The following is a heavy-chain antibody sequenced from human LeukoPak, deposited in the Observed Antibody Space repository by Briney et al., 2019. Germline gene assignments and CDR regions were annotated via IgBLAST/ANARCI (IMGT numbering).Heavy chain of an antibody. V-gene: IGHV3-7*01. CDR2: INYDGSEK. D-gene: IGHD3-16*01. CDR1: GFTFDDYG. Sequence: GGSLRLSCAASGFTFDDYGMNWVRQAPGKGLEWVANINYDGSEKHFVDSVRGRFTISRDNAKNSLYLQMNSLRVEDTAIYYCARGGGLTDYWGQGTLVTVSS. J-gene: IGHJ4*02. CDR3: ARGGGLTDY.